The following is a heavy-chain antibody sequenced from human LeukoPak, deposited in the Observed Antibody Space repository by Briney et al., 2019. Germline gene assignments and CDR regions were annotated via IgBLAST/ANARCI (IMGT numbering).Heavy chain of an antibody. CDR1: GVSISSGDYY. J-gene: IGHJ4*02. Sequence: SETLSLTCTVSGVSISSGDYYWSWIRQPPGKGLEWIGYIYYSGSTYYNPSLKSRVTISVDTSKNQFSLRLSSVTAADTAVYYCASIGYCSSTSCSFDYWGQGTLVTVSS. CDR2: IYYSGST. V-gene: IGHV4-30-4*02. D-gene: IGHD2-2*01. CDR3: ASIGYCSSTSCSFDY.